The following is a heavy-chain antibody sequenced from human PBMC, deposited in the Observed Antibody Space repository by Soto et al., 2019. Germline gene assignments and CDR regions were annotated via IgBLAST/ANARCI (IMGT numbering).Heavy chain of an antibody. CDR1: GFPFSSYA. Sequence: VQLRESGGSLVQPGGSLTLSCAASGFPFSSYAMSWVRQTPERGLEWVAAISGGGNDRYYADFVQGRFTFSRDNSRNILYLQMNSLSADDTAMYFYARSLFMVAPDSEPFDYWGQGTLVTVSS. J-gene: IGHJ4*02. D-gene: IGHD3-22*01. V-gene: IGHV3-23*01. CDR2: ISGGGNDR. CDR3: ARSLFMVAPDSEPFDY.